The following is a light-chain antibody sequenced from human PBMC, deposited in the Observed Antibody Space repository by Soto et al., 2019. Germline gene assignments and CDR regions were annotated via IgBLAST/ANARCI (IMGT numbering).Light chain of an antibody. CDR3: GSYTSGSSYV. V-gene: IGLV2-14*01. J-gene: IGLJ1*01. Sequence: QSVLTQPASVSASPGQSITISCTATSSDVGTYNSVSWYQQHPGKAPKLIIYDVSHRPSGVSYRFSGSKSGSTASLTISGLQAEDEAHYYCGSYTSGSSYVFGSGTKVTVL. CDR2: DVS. CDR1: SSDVGTYNS.